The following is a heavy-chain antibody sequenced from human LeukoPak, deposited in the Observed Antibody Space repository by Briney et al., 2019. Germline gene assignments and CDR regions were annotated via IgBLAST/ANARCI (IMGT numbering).Heavy chain of an antibody. J-gene: IGHJ6*03. CDR3: ASPDPYYYMDV. Sequence: GGSLRLSCAASGFTFSSYSMNWVRQAPGKGLEWVSVIYSGGSTYYADSVKGRFTISRDNSKNTLYLQMNSLRAEDTAVYYCASPDPYYYMDVWGKGTTVTVSS. CDR2: IYSGGST. V-gene: IGHV3-53*01. CDR1: GFTFSSYS.